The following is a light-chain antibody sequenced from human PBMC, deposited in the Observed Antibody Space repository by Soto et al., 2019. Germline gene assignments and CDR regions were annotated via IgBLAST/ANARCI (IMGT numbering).Light chain of an antibody. V-gene: IGLV2-14*01. Sequence: QSALTQPASVSGSPGQSITISCTGTSSDVGGYNSVSWYQQHPGKAPKLMIYEVSNRPSGVSNRFSGSKSGNTASLTISGLQDEDEVDLYCTSYTTSSTLLYVFGTGTKLTVL. CDR3: TSYTTSSTLLYV. J-gene: IGLJ1*01. CDR2: EVS. CDR1: SSDVGGYNS.